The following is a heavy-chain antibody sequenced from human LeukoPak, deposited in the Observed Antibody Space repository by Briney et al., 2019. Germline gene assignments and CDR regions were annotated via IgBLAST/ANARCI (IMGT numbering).Heavy chain of an antibody. CDR1: GGSFSGYY. CDR2: INHSGST. D-gene: IGHD5-18*01. J-gene: IGHJ4*02. Sequence: KSSETLSLTCAVYGGSFSGYYWSWIRQPPGKGLEWIGEINHSGSTNYNPSLKSRATISVDTSKNQFSLKLSSVTAADTAVYYCARGGRRSGYSYGKIDYWGQGTLVTVSS. CDR3: ARGGRRSGYSYGKIDY. V-gene: IGHV4-34*01.